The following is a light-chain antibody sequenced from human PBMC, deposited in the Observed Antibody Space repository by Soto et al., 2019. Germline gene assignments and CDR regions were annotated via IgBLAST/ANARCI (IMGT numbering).Light chain of an antibody. CDR1: SSDVGGYNS. CDR2: EVS. CDR3: SSYTSSSLYV. Sequence: QSALTQPASVSGSPGQSITISCTGTSSDVGGYNSVSWYQQHPGKAPKLIIYEVSNRPSGVSNRFSGSKSGNTASLTISGLQAEAEADYYCSSYTSSSLYVFGTGTRSPS. J-gene: IGLJ1*01. V-gene: IGLV2-14*01.